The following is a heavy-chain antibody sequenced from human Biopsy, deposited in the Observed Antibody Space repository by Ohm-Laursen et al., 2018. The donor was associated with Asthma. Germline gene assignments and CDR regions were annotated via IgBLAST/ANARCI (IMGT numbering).Heavy chain of an antibody. D-gene: IGHD3-22*01. CDR3: ARPYYSDRSGYYGY. J-gene: IGHJ4*02. CDR1: GFIFSNYG. CDR2: ISYDGSNK. Sequence: SLRLSCAASGFIFSNYGMHWVRQAPGKGLEWVAVISYDGSNKYYADSVKGRFTASRDNSKSTLYLQMNSLRAEDTAVYFCARPYYSDRSGYYGYWGQGTLVTVSS. V-gene: IGHV3-30*03.